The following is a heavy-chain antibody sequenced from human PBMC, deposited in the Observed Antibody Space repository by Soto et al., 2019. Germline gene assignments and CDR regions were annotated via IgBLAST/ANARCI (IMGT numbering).Heavy chain of an antibody. CDR2: ISGSGGST. D-gene: IGHD3-22*01. CDR3: ARKTGRVVAPQNAFDI. V-gene: IGHV3-23*01. Sequence: GGSLRLSCAASGFTFSSYAMSWVRQAPGKGLEWVSAISGSGGSTYYADSVKGRFTISRDNSKNTLYLQMNSLRAEDTAVYYCARKTGRVVAPQNAFDIWGQGTMVTVSS. CDR1: GFTFSSYA. J-gene: IGHJ3*02.